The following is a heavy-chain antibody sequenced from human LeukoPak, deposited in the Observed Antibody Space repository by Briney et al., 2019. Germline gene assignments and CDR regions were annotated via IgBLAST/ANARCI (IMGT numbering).Heavy chain of an antibody. Sequence: GGSLRLSCAASGFTFCNYAMSGVRQARGKGLEWVAGVSGGGSGTYYADSVKGRFTISRDNPKNTLYLQMNSLRAEDTAVYYCAKDVAARPRDFDYGVQGTLVTVSS. V-gene: IGHV3-23*01. CDR1: GFTFCNYA. J-gene: IGHJ4*02. D-gene: IGHD2-15*01. CDR3: AKDVAARPRDFDY. CDR2: VSGGGSGT.